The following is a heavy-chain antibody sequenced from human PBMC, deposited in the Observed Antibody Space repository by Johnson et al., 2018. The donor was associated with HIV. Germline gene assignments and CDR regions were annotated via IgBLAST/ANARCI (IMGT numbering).Heavy chain of an antibody. D-gene: IGHD1-14*01. CDR3: ARGFHRGGAFDI. CDR2: ISYDGRNK. CDR1: GFTFSSYA. Sequence: QVQLVEYGGGVVQPGRSLRLSCAASGFTFSSYAMHWVRQAPAKGLEWVAVISYDGRNKYYADSVKGRFTISRDNSKNTLYLQMNSLRAEDTAVYYCARGFHRGGAFDIWGQGTMVTVSS. V-gene: IGHV3-30*04. J-gene: IGHJ3*02.